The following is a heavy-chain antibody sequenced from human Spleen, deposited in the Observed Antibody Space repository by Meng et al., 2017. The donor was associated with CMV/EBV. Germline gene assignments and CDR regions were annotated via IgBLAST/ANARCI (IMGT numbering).Heavy chain of an antibody. CDR3: ARVCKGSSSCYSRY. CDR1: GDSFRDHY. CDR2: INHSGRT. D-gene: IGHD2-2*01. J-gene: IGHJ4*02. V-gene: IGHV4-34*01. Sequence: SETLSLTCAVSGDSFRDHYWSWIRQSPGKGLEWIGEINHSGRTDYNPSLKSRVSISVDTSENQFSLKLTSVTAADTAVYYCARVCKGSSSCYSRYWGQGTLVTVSS.